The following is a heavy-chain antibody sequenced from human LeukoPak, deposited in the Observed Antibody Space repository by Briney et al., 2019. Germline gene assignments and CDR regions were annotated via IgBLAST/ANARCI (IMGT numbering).Heavy chain of an antibody. J-gene: IGHJ4*02. D-gene: IGHD2-8*02. Sequence: GGSLRLSCVASGFSLSGYWMHWVRQAPGKGLEWVAVISYDGSNKYYADSVKGRFTISRDNSKNTLYLQMNSLRAEDTAVYYCARDLVAGVDYWGQGTLVTVSS. CDR2: ISYDGSNK. CDR1: GFSLSGYW. V-gene: IGHV3-30*03. CDR3: ARDLVAGVDY.